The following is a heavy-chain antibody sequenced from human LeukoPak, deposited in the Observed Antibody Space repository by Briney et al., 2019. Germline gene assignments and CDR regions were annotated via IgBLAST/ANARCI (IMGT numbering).Heavy chain of an antibody. CDR2: INPRAGRT. CDR3: ARGLGARKCFDY. Sequence: ASVKLSCKASGYTFTSYFIHWVRHTPGQGLEGVGVINPRAGRTTYAQTFQGKVPITRDTSKSTVYMELRSLRSEDTAVYYCARGLGARKCFDYWGQGTLVTVSS. CDR1: GYTFTSYF. J-gene: IGHJ4*02. D-gene: IGHD1-26*01. V-gene: IGHV1-46*01.